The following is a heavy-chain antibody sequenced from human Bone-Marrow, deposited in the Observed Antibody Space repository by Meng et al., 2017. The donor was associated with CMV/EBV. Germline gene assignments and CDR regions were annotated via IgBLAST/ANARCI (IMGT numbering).Heavy chain of an antibody. D-gene: IGHD2-15*01. V-gene: IGHV3-48*03. CDR2: ISSSGSTI. Sequence: GESLKISCAASGFTFSSYEMNWVRQAPGKGLEWVSYISSSGSTIYYADSVKGRFTISRDNAKNSLYLQMNSLRAEDTAVYYCARDSQYCSGGSCYSYWGQGTRVTVYS. J-gene: IGHJ4*02. CDR3: ARDSQYCSGGSCYSY. CDR1: GFTFSSYE.